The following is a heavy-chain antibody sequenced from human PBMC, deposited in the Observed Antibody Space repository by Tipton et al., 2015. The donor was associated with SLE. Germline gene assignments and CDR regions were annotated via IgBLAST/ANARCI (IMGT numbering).Heavy chain of an antibody. J-gene: IGHJ3*02. V-gene: IGHV4-59*12. Sequence: TLSLTCTVSGGSISNYSWSWIRQPPGKGLEWIGSIYHGGNTYSNPSLKSRVTISVDTSKNQFSLKMSSVTAADTAVYYWARTLDALDIWGQGTMVTVSS. CDR3: ARTLDALDI. CDR1: GGSISNYS. CDR2: IYHGGNT.